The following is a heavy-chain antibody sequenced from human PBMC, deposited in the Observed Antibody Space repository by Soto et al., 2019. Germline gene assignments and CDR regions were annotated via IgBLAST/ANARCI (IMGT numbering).Heavy chain of an antibody. Sequence: QVQLVQSGVEVKKPGSWGRASCKVLEDTSRNSVIGGVRQAPGQGLEWMGGTIPLFGTTDYAQKFQGRLTITTDESTTTAYMEVSRLTSEDTAVYYCVAELDFGKLSVVWGQGTTVIVSS. CDR1: EDTSRNSV. D-gene: IGHD3-10*01. CDR3: VAELDFGKLSVV. V-gene: IGHV1-69*01. J-gene: IGHJ6*02. CDR2: TIPLFGTT.